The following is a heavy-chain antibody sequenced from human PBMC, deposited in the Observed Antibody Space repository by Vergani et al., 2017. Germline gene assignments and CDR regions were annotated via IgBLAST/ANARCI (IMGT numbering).Heavy chain of an antibody. CDR2: IHYSENT. J-gene: IGHJ5*02. Sequence: QVQLQESGPGLVKSSETLALTCSVSFDSIRNLYCNWIRQPPGKGLEWIGSIHYSENTNYNPSLKTRVTNSVDTSKNQFSLTLTSVTAADTAGHYCASDTHSGQRADRWGQGILVTVTS. V-gene: IGHV4-59*11. CDR3: ASDTHSGQRADR. CDR1: FDSIRNLY. D-gene: IGHD6-19*01.